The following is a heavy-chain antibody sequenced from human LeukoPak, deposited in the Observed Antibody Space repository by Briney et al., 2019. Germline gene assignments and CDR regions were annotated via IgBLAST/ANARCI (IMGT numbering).Heavy chain of an antibody. J-gene: IGHJ4*02. V-gene: IGHV1-69*13. CDR3: ARDPPFMITFGGVIVNPSHYFDY. CDR1: GGTFSSYA. Sequence: GASVKVSCKASGGTFSSYAIDWVRQAPGQGLEWMGGIIPIFGTTNYAQKFQGRVTITAVESMRTAYMELSSLRSEDTAVYYCARDPPFMITFGGVIVNPSHYFDYWGQGTLVTVSS. CDR2: IIPIFGTT. D-gene: IGHD3-16*02.